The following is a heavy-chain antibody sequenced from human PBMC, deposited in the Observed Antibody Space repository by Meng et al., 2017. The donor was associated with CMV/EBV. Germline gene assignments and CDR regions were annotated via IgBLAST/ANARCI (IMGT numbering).Heavy chain of an antibody. V-gene: IGHV3-74*01. CDR3: AREFTGTPWAIDY. CDR1: GFTFSSYW. Sequence: ESPKISCAASGFTFSSYWMHWVRQAPGKGLVWVSRINSDGSSTSYADSVKGRFTISRDNAKNTLYLQMNSLRAEDTAVYYCAREFTGTPWAIDYWGQGTLVTVSS. CDR2: INSDGSST. D-gene: IGHD1/OR15-1a*01. J-gene: IGHJ4*02.